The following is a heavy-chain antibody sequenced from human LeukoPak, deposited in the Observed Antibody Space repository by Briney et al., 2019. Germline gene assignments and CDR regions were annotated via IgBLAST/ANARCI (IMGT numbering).Heavy chain of an antibody. CDR2: VYYSGST. V-gene: IGHV4-39*01. Sequence: SETLSLTCTVSGDSISSGSYYWGWIRQPPGKGLEWIGSVYYSGSTYYNSSLQSRITISVDTSKNQFSLKLTSVTAADTAVYYCASDRSGLSFCFWGQGTLVTVSS. CDR1: GDSISSGSYY. CDR3: ASDRSGLSFCF. D-gene: IGHD3-22*01. J-gene: IGHJ4*02.